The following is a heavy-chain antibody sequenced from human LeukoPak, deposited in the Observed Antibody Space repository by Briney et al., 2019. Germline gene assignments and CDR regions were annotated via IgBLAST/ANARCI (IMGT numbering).Heavy chain of an antibody. CDR1: GFTFSRYW. CDR2: IKSDGKT. Sequence: GGSLRLSCEASGFTFSRYWMHWVRQAPGKGLVWVSRIKSDGKTNYADSVKGRFTISRDNAKNTVSLQMDSLRAEDTGVYYCSRAPSEVGGYYPEYFRHWGQGTLVTVSS. CDR3: SRAPSEVGGYYPEYFRH. J-gene: IGHJ1*01. V-gene: IGHV3-74*01. D-gene: IGHD3-22*01.